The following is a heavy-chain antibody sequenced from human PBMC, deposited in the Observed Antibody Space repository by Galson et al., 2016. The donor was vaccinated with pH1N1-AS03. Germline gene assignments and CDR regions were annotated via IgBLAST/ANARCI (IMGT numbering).Heavy chain of an antibody. CDR2: ISGSGDST. J-gene: IGHJ5*01. CDR1: GIKFSNYA. CDR3: ARDPTYATSGYYYPHFDS. Sequence: SLRLSCAVSGIKFSNYAMYWVRQAPGKGLEWVSGISGSGDSTYYADSVKGRFTISRDNAKNSLYLQLSSLRAEDTAVYYCARDPTYATSGYYYPHFDSWGQGTLVTVSS. V-gene: IGHV3-23*01. D-gene: IGHD3-22*01.